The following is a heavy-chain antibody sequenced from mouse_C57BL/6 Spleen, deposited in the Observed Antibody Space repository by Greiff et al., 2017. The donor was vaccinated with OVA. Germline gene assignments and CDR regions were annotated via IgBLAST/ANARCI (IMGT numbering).Heavy chain of an antibody. D-gene: IGHD1-1*01. Sequence: QVQLQQPGAELVKPGASVKMSCKASGYTFTSYWITWVKQRPGQGLEWIGDIYPGSGSTNYNEKFKSKATLTVDTSSSTAYMQLSSLTSEDSAVYYGARRDLISYYAHYYAMDYWGQGTSVTVSS. J-gene: IGHJ4*01. CDR3: ARRDLISYYAHYYAMDY. V-gene: IGHV1-55*01. CDR1: GYTFTSYW. CDR2: IYPGSGST.